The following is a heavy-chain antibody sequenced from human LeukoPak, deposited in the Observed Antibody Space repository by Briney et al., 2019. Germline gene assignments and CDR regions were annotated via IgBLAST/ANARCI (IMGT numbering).Heavy chain of an antibody. CDR1: GFTVSSNY. V-gene: IGHV3-66*01. Sequence: GGSLRLSCADSGFTVSSNYMRWVRQAPGKGLEWVSVIYSGGSTHYADSVKGRFTISRDNPKNTLYLQMNSLRAEDTAVYYCARDRLHYDSLTGYPADWGQGTLVTVSS. CDR3: ARDRLHYDSLTGYPAD. D-gene: IGHD3-9*01. J-gene: IGHJ4*02. CDR2: IYSGGST.